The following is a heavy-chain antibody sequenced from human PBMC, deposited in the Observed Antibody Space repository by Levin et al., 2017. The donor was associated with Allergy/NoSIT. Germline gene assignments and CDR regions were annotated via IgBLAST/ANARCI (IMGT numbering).Heavy chain of an antibody. Sequence: GESLKISCAASGFTFSDYYMSYVRQAPGKGLEWVSYISSSGSTIYYADSVKGRFTISRDNAKNSLYLQMNSLRGEDTAVYYCARGGFCGGGCYPADAFDLWGQGTMVTVSS. D-gene: IGHD2-21*02. V-gene: IGHV3-11*01. CDR1: GFTFSDYY. CDR3: ARGGFCGGGCYPADAFDL. J-gene: IGHJ3*01. CDR2: ISSSGSTI.